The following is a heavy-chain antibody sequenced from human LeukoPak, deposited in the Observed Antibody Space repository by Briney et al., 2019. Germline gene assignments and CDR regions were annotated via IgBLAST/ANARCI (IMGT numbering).Heavy chain of an antibody. V-gene: IGHV3-48*03. CDR2: ISSSGSTI. CDR3: ARDGSYYRVFDY. D-gene: IGHD1-26*01. Sequence: GGPLRLSCAASGFTFSSYEMNWVRQAPGKGLEWVSYISSSGSTIYYADSVKGRFTISRDNAKNSLYPQMNSLRAEDTAVYYCARDGSYYRVFDYWGQGTLVTVSS. J-gene: IGHJ4*02. CDR1: GFTFSSYE.